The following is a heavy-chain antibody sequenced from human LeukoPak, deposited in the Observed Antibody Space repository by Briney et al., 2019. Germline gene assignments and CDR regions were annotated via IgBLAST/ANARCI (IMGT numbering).Heavy chain of an antibody. CDR1: GGSIGSYY. CDR2: IYYSGST. Sequence: KTSETLSLTCTVSGGSIGSYYWSWIRQPPGKGLEWIGSIYYSGSTYYNPSLKSRVTISVDTSKNQFSLKLSSVTAADTAVYYCAREAYYYDSSGYYLGWFDPWGQGTLVTVSS. J-gene: IGHJ5*02. CDR3: AREAYYYDSSGYYLGWFDP. D-gene: IGHD3-22*01. V-gene: IGHV4-59*01.